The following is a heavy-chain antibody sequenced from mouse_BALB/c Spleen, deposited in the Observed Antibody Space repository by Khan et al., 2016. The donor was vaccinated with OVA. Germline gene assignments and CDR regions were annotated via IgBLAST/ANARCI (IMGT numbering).Heavy chain of an antibody. CDR2: ISPSNGYT. CDR1: GYTFTSYT. V-gene: IGHV1-4*01. Sequence: VQLQQSGAELARPGASVKMSCKASGYTFTSYTIHWIKKRPGQGLEWIGYISPSNGYTNYNQKFKDKATLTTDKSSTTAYLQLSSRTSDDSAVYNCVRDGAYHRNDGWFAYWGQGTLVIVSA. J-gene: IGHJ3*01. CDR3: VRDGAYHRNDGWFAY. D-gene: IGHD2-14*01.